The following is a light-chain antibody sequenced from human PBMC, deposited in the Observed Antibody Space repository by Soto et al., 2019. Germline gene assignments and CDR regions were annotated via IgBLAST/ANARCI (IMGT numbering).Light chain of an antibody. CDR2: GAS. Sequence: EIVVTQSPGTLSLSPGERATLSCRASQSVSSSFLAWYQQKPGQAPRLLIYGASSRTTGIPDRFSGSGSATDFPLTISRLEPEDFAVYYCQQYGSSPCTFGQGTKVEIK. V-gene: IGKV3-20*01. CDR1: QSVSSSF. CDR3: QQYGSSPCT. J-gene: IGKJ1*01.